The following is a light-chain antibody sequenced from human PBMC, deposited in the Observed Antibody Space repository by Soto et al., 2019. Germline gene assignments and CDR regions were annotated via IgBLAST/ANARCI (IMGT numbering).Light chain of an antibody. CDR1: QSVSSY. Sequence: EIVLTQSPATLSLSPGERATLSCRASQSVSSYLAWYQQKPGQAPRLLIYGASNRATGIPARFSGSGSGTDFTLTISSLEPEDFAVYYCQQGLTFGGGTKVEIK. J-gene: IGKJ4*01. CDR2: GAS. V-gene: IGKV3-11*01. CDR3: QQGLT.